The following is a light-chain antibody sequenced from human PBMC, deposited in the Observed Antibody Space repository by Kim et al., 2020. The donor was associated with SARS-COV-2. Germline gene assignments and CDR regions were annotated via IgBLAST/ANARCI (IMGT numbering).Light chain of an antibody. Sequence: SPGQRVTLSCRASHSIGNNLAWYQLRPGQAPRLLISGASTRATGIPARFGGGGSGTEFILTISSLQSEDSAIYYCQHYNNWPPWTFGRGTKVDIK. CDR3: QHYNNWPPWT. J-gene: IGKJ1*01. CDR2: GAS. V-gene: IGKV3-15*01. CDR1: HSIGNN.